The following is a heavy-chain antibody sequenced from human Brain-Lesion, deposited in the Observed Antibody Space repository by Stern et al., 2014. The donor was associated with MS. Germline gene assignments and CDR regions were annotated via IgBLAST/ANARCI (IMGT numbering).Heavy chain of an antibody. CDR1: GGPVSSTSYA. J-gene: IGHJ5*02. CDR3: AGEEDIRYCSGGSCTGNWFDP. D-gene: IGHD2-15*01. V-gene: IGHV4-39*01. CDR2: IYYSGNT. Sequence: VQLVQSGPGLVKPSETLSLTCTVAGGPVSSTSYAWAWIRQPPGKGLEWIGTIYYSGNTYYSPSLKSRLTLSLDTSQNQFSPRLGSGTAADTAVYYCAGEEDIRYCSGGSCTGNWFDPWGQGTLVTVSS.